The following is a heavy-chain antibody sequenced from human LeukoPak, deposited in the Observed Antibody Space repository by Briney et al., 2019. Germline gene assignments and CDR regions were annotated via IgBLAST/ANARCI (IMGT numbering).Heavy chain of an antibody. CDR3: AKEAGYSGYDYPDY. D-gene: IGHD5-12*01. CDR1: GFTFSGYA. Sequence: PGGSLRLSCAASGFTFSGYAMSWVRQAPGKGLEWVSAISGSGYSTYYAGSVKGRFTISRDNSKNTLYLQMNSLRAEDTAVYYCAKEAGYSGYDYPDYWGQGTLVTVSS. J-gene: IGHJ4*02. CDR2: ISGSGYST. V-gene: IGHV3-23*01.